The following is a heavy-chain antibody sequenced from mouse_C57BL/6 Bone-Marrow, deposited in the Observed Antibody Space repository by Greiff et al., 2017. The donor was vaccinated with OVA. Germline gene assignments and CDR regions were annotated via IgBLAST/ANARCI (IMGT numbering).Heavy chain of an antibody. J-gene: IGHJ1*03. CDR2: ISNLAYSI. V-gene: IGHV5-15*04. CDR3: ARRGGSSYDWYFDV. CDR1: GFTFSDYG. Sequence: EVQLVESGGGLVQPGRSLKLSCAASGFTFSDYGMAWVRQAPRKGPEWVAFISNLAYSIYYADTVTGRFTISRENAKNTLYLEMSSLRSEDTAMYYCARRGGSSYDWYFDVWGTGTTVTVSS. D-gene: IGHD1-1*01.